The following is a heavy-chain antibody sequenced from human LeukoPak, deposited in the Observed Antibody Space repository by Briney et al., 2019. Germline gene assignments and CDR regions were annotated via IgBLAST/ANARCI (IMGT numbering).Heavy chain of an antibody. CDR2: IRYDGSNK. CDR3: AKWGDAYNYFDY. J-gene: IGHJ4*02. V-gene: IGHV3-30*02. D-gene: IGHD5-24*01. Sequence: QTGGSLRLSCAASGFTFSSYGMHWVRQAPGKGLEWVALIRYDGSNKYYADSVKGRFTISRDNSKNTLYLQMNSLRADDTAVYFCAKWGDAYNYFDYWGQGTLVTVSS. CDR1: GFTFSSYG.